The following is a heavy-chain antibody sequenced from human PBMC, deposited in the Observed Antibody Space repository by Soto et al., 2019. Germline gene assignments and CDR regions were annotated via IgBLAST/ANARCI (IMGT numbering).Heavy chain of an antibody. CDR2: IYYSGST. V-gene: IGHV4-31*03. CDR1: GGSISSGGYY. CDR3: ARGLNDYIWGSYRQNWFDP. J-gene: IGHJ5*02. Sequence: QVQLQESGPGLVKPSQTLSLTCTVSGGSISSGGYYWSWIRQHPGKGLEWIGYIYYSGSTYYNPSLKSRVTISVAPSKNHFSLKLSSVTAADTAVYYCARGLNDYIWGSYRQNWFDPWGQGTLVTVSS. D-gene: IGHD3-16*02.